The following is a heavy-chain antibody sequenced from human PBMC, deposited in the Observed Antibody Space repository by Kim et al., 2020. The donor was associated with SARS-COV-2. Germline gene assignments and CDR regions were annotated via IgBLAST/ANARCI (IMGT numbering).Heavy chain of an antibody. V-gene: IGHV3-23*01. D-gene: IGHD4-17*01. Sequence: ADSVKGRFTISRDNSKNTLYLQMNSLRAEDTAVYYCAKDIKTSSRTTFDYWGQGTLVTVSS. J-gene: IGHJ4*02. CDR3: AKDIKTSSRTTFDY.